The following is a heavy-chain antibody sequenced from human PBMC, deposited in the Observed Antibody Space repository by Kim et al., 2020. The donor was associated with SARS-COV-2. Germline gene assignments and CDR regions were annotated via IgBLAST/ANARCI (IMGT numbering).Heavy chain of an antibody. CDR3: ARLPHYGGNPFDY. CDR1: GFTFSSYE. Sequence: GGSLRLSCAASGFTFSSYEMNWVRQAPGKGLEWVSYISSSGSTIYYADSVKGRFTISRDNAKNSLYLQMNSLRAEDTAVYYCARLPHYGGNPFDYWGQGTLVTVSS. D-gene: IGHD4-17*01. CDR2: ISSSGSTI. V-gene: IGHV3-48*03. J-gene: IGHJ4*02.